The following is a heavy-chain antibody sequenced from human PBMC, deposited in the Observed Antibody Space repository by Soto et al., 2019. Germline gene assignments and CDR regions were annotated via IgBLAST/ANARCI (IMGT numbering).Heavy chain of an antibody. CDR2: ISSSSSYI. D-gene: IGHD1-26*01. J-gene: IGHJ6*03. V-gene: IGHV3-21*01. CDR3: ASNRAGGLNYYYYMDV. Sequence: EVQLVESGGGLVKPGGSLRLSCVVSGFTFSSYSMNWVRQAPGKGLEWVSSISSSSSYIYYADSVKGRFTIPRDNAKNTMYLQMNSLRAEDTAVYYCASNRAGGLNYYYYMDVWGKGTTVTVSS. CDR1: GFTFSSYS.